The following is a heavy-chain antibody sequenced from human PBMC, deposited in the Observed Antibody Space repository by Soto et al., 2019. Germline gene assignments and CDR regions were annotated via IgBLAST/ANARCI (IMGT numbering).Heavy chain of an antibody. CDR1: GGSISGYY. CDR3: ARDRAVAGTYYYYGVDV. J-gene: IGHJ6*02. V-gene: IGHV4-59*01. Sequence: SETLSLTCTVSGGSISGYYWSWIRQPPGKGLEWIGCISYSGSTNYNPSLKSRVTLSVDTSKNQLSLKLSSVTAADTAVYYCARDRAVAGTYYYYGVDVWGQGTTVTVSS. D-gene: IGHD6-19*01. CDR2: ISYSGST.